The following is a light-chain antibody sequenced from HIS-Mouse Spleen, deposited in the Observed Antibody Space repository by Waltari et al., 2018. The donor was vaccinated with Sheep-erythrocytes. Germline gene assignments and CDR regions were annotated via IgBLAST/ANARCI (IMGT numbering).Light chain of an antibody. J-gene: IGLJ2*01. Sequence: SYELTQPPSVSVSPGQTASIPCPGDNLGEKYACWYQQKPGQSPVLVIYQDSKRPSGIPERFSGSNSGNTATLTISGTQAMDEADYYCQAWDSSHVVFGGGTKLTVL. V-gene: IGLV3-1*01. CDR2: QDS. CDR1: NLGEKY. CDR3: QAWDSSHVV.